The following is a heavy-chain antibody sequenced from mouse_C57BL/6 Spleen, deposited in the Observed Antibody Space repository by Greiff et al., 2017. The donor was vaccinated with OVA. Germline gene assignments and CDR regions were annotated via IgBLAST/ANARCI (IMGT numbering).Heavy chain of an antibody. CDR2: IYPGDGDT. CDR1: GYAFSSYW. J-gene: IGHJ2*01. V-gene: IGHV1-80*01. D-gene: IGHD1-1*01. Sequence: QVQLKQSGAELVKPGASVKISCKASGYAFSSYWMNWVKQRPGKGLEWIGQIYPGDGDTNYNGKFKGKATLTADKSSSTAYMQLSNLTSEDSAVYVSARTPDYGSRYLDYWGQGTTLTVSS. CDR3: ARTPDYGSRYLDY.